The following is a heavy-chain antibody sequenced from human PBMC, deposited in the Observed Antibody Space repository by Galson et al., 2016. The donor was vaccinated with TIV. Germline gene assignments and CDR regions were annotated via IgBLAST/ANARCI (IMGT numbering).Heavy chain of an antibody. CDR2: VSLSGSHT. CDR3: AKVGKSGDYSWDAFDV. Sequence: SLRLSCAVSGFSFRNFVMSWVRLAPGKGLEWVSSVSLSGSHTYYADSVKGRFTISRDNSRYTLSLRLNDLRAGDTAIYYCAKVGKSGDYSWDAFDVWGKGTVVTVFS. V-gene: IGHV3-23*01. D-gene: IGHD1-26*01. CDR1: GFSFRNFV. J-gene: IGHJ3*01.